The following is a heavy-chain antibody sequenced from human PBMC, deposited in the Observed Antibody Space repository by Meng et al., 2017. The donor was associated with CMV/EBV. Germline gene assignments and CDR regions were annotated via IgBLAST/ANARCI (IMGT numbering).Heavy chain of an antibody. CDR3: ARQDTARDTTNYYYYYGMDV. CDR2: IIPIFGTA. CDR1: GSTFSSYA. V-gene: IGHV1-69*05. J-gene: IGHJ6*02. D-gene: IGHD5-18*01. Sequence: SVKVSCKASGSTFSSYAISWVRQAPGQGLEWMGGIIPIFGTANYAQKFQGRVTITTDESTSTAYMELSSLRSEDTAVYYCARQDTARDTTNYYYYYGMDVWGQGTTVTVSS.